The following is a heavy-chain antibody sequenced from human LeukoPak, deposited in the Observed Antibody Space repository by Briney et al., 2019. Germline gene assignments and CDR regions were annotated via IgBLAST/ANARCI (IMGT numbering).Heavy chain of an antibody. CDR1: GYTFTNYD. J-gene: IGHJ4*02. CDR3: ATARVRLGELSLPEVRDD. V-gene: IGHV1-24*01. CDR2: FDPEDGGT. D-gene: IGHD3-16*02. Sequence: ASVKVSCKASGYTFTNYDINWLRQAPGKGLEWMGAFDPEDGGTIYAQKFQGRITLTEDTSTDTAYMELRSLSSEDTAVYYCATARVRLGELSLPEVRDDWGQGTLISVSS.